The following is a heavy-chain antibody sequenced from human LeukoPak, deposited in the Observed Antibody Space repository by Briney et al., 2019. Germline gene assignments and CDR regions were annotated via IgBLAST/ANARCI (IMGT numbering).Heavy chain of an antibody. D-gene: IGHD2-15*01. CDR2: ISGSGGST. Sequence: GGSLRLSCAASGFTFSSYAMSWVRQAPGKGLEWVSAISGSGGSTYYADSVKGRFTISRDNSKNTLYLQMNSLRAEDTAVYYCAKATYRSRYCSGGSCYSPFDYWGQGTLVTVSS. CDR3: AKATYRSRYCSGGSCYSPFDY. V-gene: IGHV3-23*01. J-gene: IGHJ4*02. CDR1: GFTFSSYA.